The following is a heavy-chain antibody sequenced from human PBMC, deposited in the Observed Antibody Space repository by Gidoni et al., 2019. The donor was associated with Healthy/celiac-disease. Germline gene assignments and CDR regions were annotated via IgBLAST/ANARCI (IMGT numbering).Heavy chain of an antibody. Sequence: GFTFSSYAMHWVRQAPGKGLEWVAVISYDGSNKYYADSVKGRFTISRDNSKNTLYLQMNSLRAEDTAVYYCARDDYGDYEPDYWGQGTLVTVSS. D-gene: IGHD4-17*01. CDR1: GFTFSSYA. CDR2: ISYDGSNK. V-gene: IGHV3-30*01. CDR3: ARDDYGDYEPDY. J-gene: IGHJ4*02.